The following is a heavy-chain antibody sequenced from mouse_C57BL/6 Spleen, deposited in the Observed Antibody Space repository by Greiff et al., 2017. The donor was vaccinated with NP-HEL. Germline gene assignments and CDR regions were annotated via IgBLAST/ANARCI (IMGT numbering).Heavy chain of an antibody. CDR1: GYTFTDYN. CDR3: ARRGRLPQFAY. CDR2: INPNNGGT. Sequence: EVQRVESGPELVKPGASVKIPCKASGYTFTDYNMDWVKQSHGKSLEWIGDINPNNGGTIYNQKFKGKATLTVDKSSSTAYMELRSLTSEDTAVYYGARRGRLPQFAYWGQGTLVTVSA. D-gene: IGHD3-2*02. V-gene: IGHV1-18*01. J-gene: IGHJ3*01.